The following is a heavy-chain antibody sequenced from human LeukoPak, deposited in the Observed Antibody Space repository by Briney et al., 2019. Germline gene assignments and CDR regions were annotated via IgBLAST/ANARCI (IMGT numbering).Heavy chain of an antibody. Sequence: ASVKVSCEASGYTFTGYGMHWVRQAPGQGLEWMGWISAYNGNTNYAQKLQGRVTMTTDTSTSTAYMELRSLRSDDTAVYYCARDYGDYEVWDYWGQGTLVTVSS. V-gene: IGHV1-18*01. J-gene: IGHJ4*02. CDR3: ARDYGDYEVWDY. CDR2: ISAYNGNT. D-gene: IGHD4-17*01. CDR1: GYTFTGYG.